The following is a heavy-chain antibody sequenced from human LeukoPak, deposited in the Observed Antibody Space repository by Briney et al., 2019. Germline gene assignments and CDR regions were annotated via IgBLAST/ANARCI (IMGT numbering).Heavy chain of an antibody. Sequence: RSLRLSCAASGFTFSSHGMRWVRQAPGEGLEWGAGISDDGRTKYYAASVKGRFTISRDRSKNTVSLRMSSLRDEDTAVVYCTKVSATGSRYNFDSWGHGTLVTASS. CDR3: TKVSATGSRYNFDS. CDR2: ISDDGRTK. V-gene: IGHV3-30*18. CDR1: GFTFSSHG. D-gene: IGHD2-15*01. J-gene: IGHJ4*01.